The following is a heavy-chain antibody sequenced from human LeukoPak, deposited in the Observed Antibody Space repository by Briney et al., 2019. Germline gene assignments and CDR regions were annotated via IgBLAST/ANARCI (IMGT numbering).Heavy chain of an antibody. Sequence: GGSLRLSCAASGFTFSSYDMSWVRQAPGKGLEWVSAISGSGGSTYYADSVKGRFTISRDNSKNTLYLQMNSLRAEDTAVYYCAKDPFITMIVVVTASFDYWGQGTLVTVSS. CDR3: AKDPFITMIVVVTASFDY. V-gene: IGHV3-23*01. CDR1: GFTFSSYD. J-gene: IGHJ4*02. D-gene: IGHD3-22*01. CDR2: ISGSGGST.